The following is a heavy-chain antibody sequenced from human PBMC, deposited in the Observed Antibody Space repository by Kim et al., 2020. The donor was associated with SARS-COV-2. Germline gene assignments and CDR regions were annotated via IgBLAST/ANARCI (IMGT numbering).Heavy chain of an antibody. CDR2: ISYDGSNK. V-gene: IGHV3-30*18. D-gene: IGHD6-19*01. CDR1: GFTFSSYG. J-gene: IGHJ2*01. CDR3: AKDAWLVRLRSRYFDL. Sequence: GGSLRLSCAASGFTFSSYGMHWVRQAPGKGLEWVAVISYDGSNKYYADSVKGRFTISRDNSKNTLYLQMNSLRAEDTAVYYCAKDAWLVRLRSRYFDLWGRGTLVTVSS.